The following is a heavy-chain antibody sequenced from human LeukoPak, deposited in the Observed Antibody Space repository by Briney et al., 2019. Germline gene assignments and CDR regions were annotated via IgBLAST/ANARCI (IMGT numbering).Heavy chain of an antibody. J-gene: IGHJ4*02. CDR3: AITYYYDSSGYEGDY. D-gene: IGHD3-22*01. V-gene: IGHV3-23*01. CDR1: GFTFNSYA. Sequence: GGSLRLSCAASGFTFNSYAMSWVRQAPGKGLEWVSGISSTGGSTYYADSVKGRFTISRDNSKNTLYLQMNSLRAGDTAMYYCAITYYYDSSGYEGDYWGQGTLVTVSS. CDR2: ISSTGGST.